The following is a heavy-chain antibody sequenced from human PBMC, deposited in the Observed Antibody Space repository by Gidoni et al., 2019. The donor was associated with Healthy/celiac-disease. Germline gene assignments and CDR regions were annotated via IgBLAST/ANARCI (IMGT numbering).Heavy chain of an antibody. CDR1: GVTFSSSA. CDR2: ISGSGGST. J-gene: IGHJ6*02. Sequence: EVQLLESGGGLVQPGGSLRLSCAASGVTFSSSAMSWVRQAPGKGLEWVSAISGSGGSTYYADDVKGRFTISRDHSKNTLYLQMTSLRDEDTAVYYCAKDLDYYYYGMDVWGQGSTVTVAS. CDR3: AKDLDYYYYGMDV. V-gene: IGHV3-23*01.